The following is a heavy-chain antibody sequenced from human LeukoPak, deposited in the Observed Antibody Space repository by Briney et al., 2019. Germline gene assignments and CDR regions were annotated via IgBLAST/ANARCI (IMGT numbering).Heavy chain of an antibody. D-gene: IGHD1-14*01. V-gene: IGHV4-61*02. J-gene: IGHJ5*02. CDR3: ATNRATYSRWFDP. Sequence: KPSQTLSLTCAMSGGSVSDGHIYWNWVRQAAGKGLEWIGRISDRRNINYNPSLKSRVTISLDTSRNQFSLKLTSVTAADTAVYYCATNRATYSRWFDPWGHGTLVTVSS. CDR1: GGSVSDGHIY. CDR2: ISDRRNI.